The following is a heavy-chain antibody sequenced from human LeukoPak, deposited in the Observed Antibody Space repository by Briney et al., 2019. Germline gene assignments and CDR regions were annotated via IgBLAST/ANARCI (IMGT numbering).Heavy chain of an antibody. Sequence: GGTLRLSCAASGFTFRSYGMHWVRQVPGKGLEWVAVISYDGSNKYYADSVKGRFTISRDNSKDTLYLQMNSLRAEDTAVYYCAKDPGYSYHFDYWGQGTLVTVSS. CDR3: AKDPGYSYHFDY. CDR2: ISYDGSNK. V-gene: IGHV3-30*18. D-gene: IGHD5-18*01. J-gene: IGHJ4*02. CDR1: GFTFRSYG.